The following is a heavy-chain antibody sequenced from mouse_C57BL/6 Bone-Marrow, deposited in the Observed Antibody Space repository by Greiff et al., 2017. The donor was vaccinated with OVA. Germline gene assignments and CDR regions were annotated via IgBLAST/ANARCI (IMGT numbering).Heavy chain of an antibody. V-gene: IGHV1-19*01. Sequence: EVKVVESGPVLVKPGASVKMSCKASGYTFTDYYMNWVKQSHGKSLEWIGVINPYNGGTSYNQKFKGKATLTVDKSSSTAYMELNSLTSEDSAVYYCARGDYRIFYAMDYWGQGTSVTVSS. D-gene: IGHD2-14*01. CDR2: INPYNGGT. CDR1: GYTFTDYY. CDR3: ARGDYRIFYAMDY. J-gene: IGHJ4*01.